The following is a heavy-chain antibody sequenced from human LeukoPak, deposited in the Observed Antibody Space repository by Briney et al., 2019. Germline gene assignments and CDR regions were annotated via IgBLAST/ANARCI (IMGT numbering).Heavy chain of an antibody. CDR2: ISAYNGNT. Sequence: ASVKVSFKASGYTFTSYGISWVRQAPGQGLEWMGWISAYNGNTNYAQKLQGRVTMTTDTSTSTAYMELRSLRSDDTAVYYCARVYSYGYEGVWFDPWGQGTLVTVSS. D-gene: IGHD5-18*01. CDR1: GYTFTSYG. V-gene: IGHV1-18*01. CDR3: ARVYSYGYEGVWFDP. J-gene: IGHJ5*02.